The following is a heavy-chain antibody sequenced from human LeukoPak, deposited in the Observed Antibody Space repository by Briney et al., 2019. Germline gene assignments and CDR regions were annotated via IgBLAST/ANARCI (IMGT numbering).Heavy chain of an antibody. CDR2: TNPNSGGT. CDR1: GYTFTGYY. V-gene: IGHV1-2*02. D-gene: IGHD3-10*01. CDR3: ARDVVSLLWFGELSFSSYFDY. J-gene: IGHJ4*02. Sequence: ASVKVSCKASGYTFTGYYMHWVRQAPGQGLEWMGWTNPNSGGTNYAQKFQGRVTMTRDTSISTAYMELSRLRSDDTAVYYCARDVVSLLWFGELSFSSYFDYWGQGTLVTVSS.